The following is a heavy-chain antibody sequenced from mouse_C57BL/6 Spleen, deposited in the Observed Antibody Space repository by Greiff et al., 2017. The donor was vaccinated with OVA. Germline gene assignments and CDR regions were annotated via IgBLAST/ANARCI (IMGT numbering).Heavy chain of an antibody. CDR3: ARDRLLTTVVAFDY. V-gene: IGHV1-80*01. D-gene: IGHD1-1*01. CDR1: GYAFSSYW. Sequence: VKLQESGAELVKPGASVKISCKASGYAFSSYWMNWVKQRPGKGLEWIGQIYPGDGDTNYNGKFKGKATLTADKSSSTAYMQLSSLTSEDSAVYFCARDRLLTTVVAFDYWGQGTTLTVSS. J-gene: IGHJ2*01. CDR2: IYPGDGDT.